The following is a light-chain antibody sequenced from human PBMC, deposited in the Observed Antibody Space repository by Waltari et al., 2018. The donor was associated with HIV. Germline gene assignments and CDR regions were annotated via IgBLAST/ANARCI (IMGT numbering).Light chain of an antibody. V-gene: IGLV1-40*01. Sequence: QSVLTQPPSVSGAPGQRVTLSCTGSDSNIGTHVVHWYQQLPGPAPQLLIYNDNKRPSGVPDRFSASKSGTSASLAISGLQAEDEADYYCQSYDSNLSGSIFGGGTKLTV. CDR3: QSYDSNLSGSI. J-gene: IGLJ2*01. CDR2: NDN. CDR1: DSNIGTHV.